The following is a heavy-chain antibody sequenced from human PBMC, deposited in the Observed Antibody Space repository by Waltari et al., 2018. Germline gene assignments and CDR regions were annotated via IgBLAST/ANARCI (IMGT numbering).Heavy chain of an antibody. CDR1: GFSFSDYW. CDR3: ARGGKDGSWDY. D-gene: IGHD3-10*01. J-gene: IGHJ4*02. V-gene: IGHV3-7*01. Sequence: EVRLVESGGGLVQPGGSLRLSCATSGFSFSDYWMSWVRQAPGKGGEGVAHIKQGGSEKFYVDSVKGGFTISRDDADNSLFLQMDSLRADDTAVYYCARGGKDGSWDYWGQGTLVPVSP. CDR2: IKQGGSEK.